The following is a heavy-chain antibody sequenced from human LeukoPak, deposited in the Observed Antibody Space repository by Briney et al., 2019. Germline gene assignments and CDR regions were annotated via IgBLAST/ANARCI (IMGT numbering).Heavy chain of an antibody. CDR3: ARPIGSSWYDTFDI. D-gene: IGHD6-13*01. CDR1: GYTFTSYD. Sequence: ASVKVSCKASGYTFTSYDINWVRQATGQGLEWMGWMNPNSGNTGYAQKFQGRVTMTRNTSTSTAYMELSSLRSEDTAVYYCARPIGSSWYDTFDIWGQGTMVTVSS. CDR2: MNPNSGNT. V-gene: IGHV1-8*01. J-gene: IGHJ3*02.